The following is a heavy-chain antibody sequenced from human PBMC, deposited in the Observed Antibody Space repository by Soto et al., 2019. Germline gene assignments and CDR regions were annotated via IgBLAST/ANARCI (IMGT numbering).Heavy chain of an antibody. CDR1: GFTFSSYW. D-gene: IGHD1-1*01. Sequence: GGSLRLSCAASGFTFSSYWMHWVRQAPGRGLVWVSGIYHVGSSKYYADSVRGRFTISRDNSKKMLYLQMNSLRADDTALYYCARGNMDVWGQGTTVTVSS. CDR3: ARGNMDV. CDR2: IYHVGSSK. J-gene: IGHJ6*02. V-gene: IGHV3-NL1*01.